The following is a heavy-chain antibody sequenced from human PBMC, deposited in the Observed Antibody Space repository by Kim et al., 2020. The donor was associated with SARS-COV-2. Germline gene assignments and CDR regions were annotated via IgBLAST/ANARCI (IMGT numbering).Heavy chain of an antibody. CDR1: GYSFTSYW. D-gene: IGHD1-1*01. Sequence: GESLKISCKGSGYSFTSYWIGWVRQMPGKGLEWMGIIYPGDSDTRYSPSFQGQVTISADKSISTAYLQWSSLKASDTAMYYCARSEEPTRVHYYYGMDVWGQGTTVTVSS. CDR3: ARSEEPTRVHYYYGMDV. V-gene: IGHV5-51*01. J-gene: IGHJ6*02. CDR2: IYPGDSDT.